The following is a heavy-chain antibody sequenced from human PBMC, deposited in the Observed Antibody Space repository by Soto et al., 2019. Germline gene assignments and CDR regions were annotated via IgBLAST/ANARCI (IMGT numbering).Heavy chain of an antibody. Sequence: PSETLSLTCAVNGGSGGSFSGYYWSWIRQPPGKGLEWIGEINHSGSTNYNPSLKSRVTISVDTSKNQFSLKLSSVTAADTAVYYCARDGISDYDFWGGYYYYGMDVWGQGTTVTVSS. CDR1: GGSGGSFSGYY. D-gene: IGHD3-3*01. CDR3: ARDGISDYDFWGGYYYYGMDV. V-gene: IGHV4-34*01. J-gene: IGHJ6*02. CDR2: INHSGST.